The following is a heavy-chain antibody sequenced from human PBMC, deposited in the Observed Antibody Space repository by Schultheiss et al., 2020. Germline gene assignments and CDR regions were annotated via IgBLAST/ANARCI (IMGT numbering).Heavy chain of an antibody. D-gene: IGHD2-2*01. J-gene: IGHJ6*02. CDR1: GFTFSSYA. Sequence: GGSLRLSCSASGFTFSSYAMHWVRQAPGKGLEWVSAISGSGGSTYYADSVKGRFTISRDNSKNTLYLQMNSLRPEDTAVYYCARERDIVVVPAANYYYYGMDVWGQGTTVTVSS. CDR2: ISGSGGST. CDR3: ARERDIVVVPAANYYYYGMDV. V-gene: IGHV3-23*01.